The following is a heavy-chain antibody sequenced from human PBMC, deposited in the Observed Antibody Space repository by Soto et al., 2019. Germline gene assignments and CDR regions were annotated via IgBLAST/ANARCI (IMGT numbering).Heavy chain of an antibody. J-gene: IGHJ4*02. CDR3: AKDRYGSGWFYFDS. V-gene: IGHV1-24*01. D-gene: IGHD6-19*01. CDR2: FDPEDGET. CDR1: GYTLTELS. Sequence: ASVKVSCKVSGYTLTELSMHWVRQAPGKGLEWMGGFDPEDGETFYADSLKGRFTISRDNSKNTLFLQMNSLRVDDTAVYYCAKDRYGSGWFYFDSWGQGTLVTVSS.